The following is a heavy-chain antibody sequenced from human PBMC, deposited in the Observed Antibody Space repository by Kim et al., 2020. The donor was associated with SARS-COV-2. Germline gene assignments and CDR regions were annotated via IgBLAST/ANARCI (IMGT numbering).Heavy chain of an antibody. CDR2: ISSSSSYI. J-gene: IGHJ6*02. CDR1: GFTFSSYS. Sequence: GGSLRLSCAASGFTFSSYSMNWVRQAPGKGLEWVSSISSSSSYIYYADSVKGRFTISRDNAKNSLYLQMNSLRAEDTAVYYCARGLDATRHTRRSSSWYYYYGMDVWGQGTTVTVSS. CDR3: ARGLDATRHTRRSSSWYYYYGMDV. V-gene: IGHV3-21*01. D-gene: IGHD6-13*01.